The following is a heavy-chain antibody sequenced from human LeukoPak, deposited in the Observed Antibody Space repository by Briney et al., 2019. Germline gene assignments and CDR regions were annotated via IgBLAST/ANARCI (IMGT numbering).Heavy chain of an antibody. D-gene: IGHD2-15*01. CDR2: ISAYNGNT. Sequence: VASVKVSCKASGYTFTSYGISWVRQAPGQGLEWMGWISAYNGNTNYAQKLQGRVTMTTDTSSSTAYMELRSLRSDDTAVHYCAREVRVVVAATDYYYYYGMDVWGQGTTVTVSS. CDR3: AREVRVVVAATDYYYYYGMDV. V-gene: IGHV1-18*01. CDR1: GYTFTSYG. J-gene: IGHJ6*02.